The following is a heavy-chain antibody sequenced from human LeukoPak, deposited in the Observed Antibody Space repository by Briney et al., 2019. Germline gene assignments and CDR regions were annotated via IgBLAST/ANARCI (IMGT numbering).Heavy chain of an antibody. CDR1: GYTFTSYG. Sequence: ASVKVSCKASGYTFTSYGISWVRQAPGQGLEWMGWISAYKGNTNYAQKLQGRVTMTTDTSTSTAYMELSRLRSDDTAVYYCARGDFDWPDYYYYYMDVWGKGTTVTVSS. CDR3: ARGDFDWPDYYYYYMDV. J-gene: IGHJ6*03. D-gene: IGHD3-9*01. V-gene: IGHV1-18*01. CDR2: ISAYKGNT.